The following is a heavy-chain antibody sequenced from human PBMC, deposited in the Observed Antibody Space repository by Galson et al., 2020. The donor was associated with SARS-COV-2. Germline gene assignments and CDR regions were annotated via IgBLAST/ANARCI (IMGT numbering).Heavy chain of an antibody. CDR2: T. Sequence: TNYNPSLKSRVTISVDTSKNQFSLKLSSVTAADTAVYYCARGDDSSGYFPPSYYYYYGMDVWGQGTTVTVSS. J-gene: IGHJ6*02. D-gene: IGHD3-22*01. CDR3: ARGDDSSGYFPPSYYYYYGMDV. V-gene: IGHV4-59*09.